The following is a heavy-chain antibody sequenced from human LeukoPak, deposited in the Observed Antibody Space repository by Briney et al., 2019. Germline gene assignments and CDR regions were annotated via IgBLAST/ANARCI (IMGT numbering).Heavy chain of an antibody. CDR2: IIPILGIA. Sequence: SVKVSCKASGGTFSSYAISWVLQAPGQGLEWMGRIIPILGIANYAQKFQGRVTITADKSTSTAYMELSSLRSEDTAVYYCARANMRIQLWLAFDYWGQGTLVTVSS. CDR3: ARANMRIQLWLAFDY. J-gene: IGHJ4*02. V-gene: IGHV1-69*04. CDR1: GGTFSSYA. D-gene: IGHD5-18*01.